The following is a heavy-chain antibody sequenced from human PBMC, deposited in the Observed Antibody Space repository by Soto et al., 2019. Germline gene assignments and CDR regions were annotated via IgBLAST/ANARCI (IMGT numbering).Heavy chain of an antibody. Sequence: SETLSLTCTVSGGSINTFYWSWVRQPAGKGLEWIGRIFSSGSTSFNPSLESRVAMSVDTSKNHFSLNLSSVTAADMAVYYCAREGSYSAYNFAHGIQLWSFDFWGQGALVNVSS. J-gene: IGHJ4*02. CDR1: GGSINTFY. CDR3: AREGSYSAYNFAHGIQLWSFDF. CDR2: IFSSGST. D-gene: IGHD5-12*01. V-gene: IGHV4-4*07.